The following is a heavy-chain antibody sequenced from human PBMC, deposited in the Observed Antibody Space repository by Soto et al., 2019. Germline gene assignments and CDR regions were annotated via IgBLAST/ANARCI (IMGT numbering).Heavy chain of an antibody. V-gene: IGHV4-31*03. D-gene: IGHD4-17*01. CDR3: AREDYGPNAAFDI. CDR1: GDSISSGGYY. CDR2: IYFTGST. Sequence: QVQLLESGPGLVKPLQTLSLTCTVSGDSISSGGYYWSWIRQHPGKGLEWIGYIYFTGSTYYNPSLRSRVTISVDTSKNQLSLKVSFVTAADTAVYYCAREDYGPNAAFDIWGQGTMVTVSA. J-gene: IGHJ3*02.